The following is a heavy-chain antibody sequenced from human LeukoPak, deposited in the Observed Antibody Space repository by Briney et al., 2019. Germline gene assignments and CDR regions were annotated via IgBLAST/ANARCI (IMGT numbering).Heavy chain of an antibody. V-gene: IGHV7-4-1*02. D-gene: IGHD3-10*01. CDR1: GYSFTSNA. J-gene: IGHJ4*02. CDR3: ASIGAHSFDY. CDR2: INTGTGNP. Sequence: ASVKVSCKTSGYSFTSNAMNWVRQAPGEGLEFMGWINTGTGNPTYAQGFTGRFVFSLDTSVSTAYLQINILKPDDTAVYYCASIGAHSFDYWGQGTLVTVSS.